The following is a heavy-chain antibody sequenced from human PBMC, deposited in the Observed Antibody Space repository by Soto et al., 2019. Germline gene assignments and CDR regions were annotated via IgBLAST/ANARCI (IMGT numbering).Heavy chain of an antibody. CDR3: ARGSKIFGVVAFEY. CDR1: GYTFTSYD. D-gene: IGHD3-3*01. Sequence: ASVKVSCKASGYTFTSYDINWVRQATGQGLEWMGWMNPNSGNTGYARKFQGRVTMTRNTSISTAYMELSSLRSEDTAVYYCARGSKIFGVVAFEYWGQGTLVTVSS. CDR2: MNPNSGNT. V-gene: IGHV1-8*01. J-gene: IGHJ4*02.